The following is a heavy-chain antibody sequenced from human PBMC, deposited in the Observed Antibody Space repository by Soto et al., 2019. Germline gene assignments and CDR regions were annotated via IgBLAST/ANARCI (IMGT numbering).Heavy chain of an antibody. CDR2: ISYDGSQE. CDR1: GFSLSNCG. Sequence: QVQLVESGGGVVQPGRSLILSCAASGFSLSNCGMHWVRQAPGKGLEWVAMISYDGSQEHFIDSVKGRVTISRDNSKNTLYLQMNSLRPEDTAVYYCAKDLYNSGWYNYFDPWGQGTLVTDSS. V-gene: IGHV3-30*18. CDR3: AKDLYNSGWYNYFDP. D-gene: IGHD6-19*01. J-gene: IGHJ5*02.